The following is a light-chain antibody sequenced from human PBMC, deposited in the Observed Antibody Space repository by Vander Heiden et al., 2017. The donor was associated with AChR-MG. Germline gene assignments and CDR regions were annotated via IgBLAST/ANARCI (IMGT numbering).Light chain of an antibody. CDR2: DDD. CDR3: QSYDSSNHVI. Sequence: NFVLTQPHSVSESPGKTVTISCARSSGSISSNYVQWYQRRPGSAPTTVIYDDDQRPSGVPDRFSGSIDSSSNSASLTISGLKTEDEADYYCQSYDSSNHVIFGGGTKLTVL. J-gene: IGLJ2*01. V-gene: IGLV6-57*03. CDR1: SGSISSNY.